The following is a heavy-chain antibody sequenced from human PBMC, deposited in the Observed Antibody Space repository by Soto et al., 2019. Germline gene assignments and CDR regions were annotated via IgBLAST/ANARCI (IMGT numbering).Heavy chain of an antibody. CDR2: ISSSGSSI. D-gene: IGHD5-18*01. CDR1: GFTFSSYE. V-gene: IGHV3-48*03. CDR3: AKLLGYSYGYPKYYYGMNV. J-gene: IGHJ6*02. Sequence: PGGSLRISCAASGFTFSSYEMNWVRQAPGKGLEWVSFISSSGSSIYYADSVKSRFTISRDNSKNKLYLQMNSLRAEDTAVYYCAKLLGYSYGYPKYYYGMNVWGQGTTVTVSS.